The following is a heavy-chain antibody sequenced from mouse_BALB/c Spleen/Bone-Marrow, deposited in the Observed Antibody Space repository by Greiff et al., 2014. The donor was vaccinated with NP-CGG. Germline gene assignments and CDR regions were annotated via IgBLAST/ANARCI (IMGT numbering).Heavy chain of an antibody. CDR1: GFSLTNYG. J-gene: IGHJ3*01. D-gene: IGHD1-1*01. V-gene: IGHV2-5-1*01. CDR2: IWRGGTT. Sequence: QAQLQQSGPSLVQPSQSLSITCTVSGFSLTNYGIYWVRQSPGKGLEWLGVIWRGGTTDYNAAFMSRLSITKDNSKSQVFFKMNSLQADDTAIYYCAKGHYGSSPFAYWGQGTLVTVSA. CDR3: AKGHYGSSPFAY.